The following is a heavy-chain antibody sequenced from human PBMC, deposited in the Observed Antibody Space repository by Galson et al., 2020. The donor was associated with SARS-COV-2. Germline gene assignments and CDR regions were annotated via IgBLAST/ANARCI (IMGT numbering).Heavy chain of an antibody. V-gene: IGHV3-9*01. D-gene: IGHD3-16*01. Sequence: GGSLRLSCAASGFTFDDYAMHWVRQAPGKGLELVSGISWNSGSIGYADSVQGRFTIARDNAKNSQYLQMNSLRAEDTAFYYCAKVHESVRQYSLGIWGQGTM. J-gene: IGHJ3*02. CDR1: GFTFDDYA. CDR3: AKVHESVRQYSLGI. CDR2: ISWNSGSI.